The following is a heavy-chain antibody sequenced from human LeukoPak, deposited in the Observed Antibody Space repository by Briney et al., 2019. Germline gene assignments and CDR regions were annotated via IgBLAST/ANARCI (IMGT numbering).Heavy chain of an antibody. CDR3: ARSFTSSWWPSFDY. CDR1: GFTVSSNY. J-gene: IGHJ4*02. V-gene: IGHV3-66*02. Sequence: GGSLRLSCAASGFTVSSNYMSWVRQAPGKGLEWGSIIYSGGSTYYTDSAKGRFTISRDNSKNTLYLQMNSLRAEDTAVYYCARSFTSSWWPSFDYWGQGTLVTVSS. D-gene: IGHD6-13*01. CDR2: IYSGGST.